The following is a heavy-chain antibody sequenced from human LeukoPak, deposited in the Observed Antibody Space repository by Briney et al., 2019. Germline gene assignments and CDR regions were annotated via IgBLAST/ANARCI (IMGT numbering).Heavy chain of an antibody. Sequence: GGSLRLSCAASGFTFSYAMSWVRQAPGKGLEWVSAISGSGGSTYYADSVKGRFTISRDNSKNTLYLQMNSLRAEDTAVYYCAKESPYGSGSYYVFDYWGQGTLVTVSS. CDR2: ISGSGGST. V-gene: IGHV3-23*01. J-gene: IGHJ4*02. CDR1: GFTFSYA. CDR3: AKESPYGSGSYYVFDY. D-gene: IGHD3-10*01.